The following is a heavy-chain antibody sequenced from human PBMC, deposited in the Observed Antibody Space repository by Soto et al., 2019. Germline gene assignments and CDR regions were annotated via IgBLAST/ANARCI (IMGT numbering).Heavy chain of an antibody. V-gene: IGHV3-23*01. J-gene: IGHJ4*01. CDR3: AKLQYVNGFESAGGVQFEY. CDR1: GFTFNNYA. Sequence: GGSLRLSCAASGFTFNNYAMAWVRQIPGKGLQWVATITGSGVDTYYADSVKGRFTISRDNSRSTLSLHMSSLRAEETAVYYCAKLQYVNGFESAGGVQFEYWGHGSLVTVSS. D-gene: IGHD3-9*01. CDR2: ITGSGVDT.